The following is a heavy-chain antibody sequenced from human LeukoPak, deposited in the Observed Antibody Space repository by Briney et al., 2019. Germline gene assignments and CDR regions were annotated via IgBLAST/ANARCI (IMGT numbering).Heavy chain of an antibody. CDR3: AREVVESVPAAMGGYGMDV. D-gene: IGHD2-2*01. Sequence: PGGSLRLSCAASGFTFSDYYMSWIRQAPGKGLEWVSYISSSGSTIYYADSVKGRFTISRDNAKNSLYLQMNSLRAEDTAVYYCAREVVESVPAAMGGYGMDVWGQGTTVTVSS. CDR1: GFTFSDYY. V-gene: IGHV3-11*01. J-gene: IGHJ6*02. CDR2: ISSSGSTI.